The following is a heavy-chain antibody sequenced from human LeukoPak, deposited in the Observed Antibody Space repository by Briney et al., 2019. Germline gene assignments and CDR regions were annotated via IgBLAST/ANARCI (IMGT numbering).Heavy chain of an antibody. CDR2: ISSNRSYI. D-gene: IGHD3-10*01. CDR1: GFTFSSYS. Sequence: GGSLRLSCAASGFTFSSYSMNWVRQAPGKGLEWVSSISSNRSYIYYAHSVKGRFTISRDNAKNSLYLQMNSLRAEDTAVYYCARDPGYYYGSGSALFDLWGQGTLVTVSS. J-gene: IGHJ5*02. CDR3: ARDPGYYYGSGSALFDL. V-gene: IGHV3-21*01.